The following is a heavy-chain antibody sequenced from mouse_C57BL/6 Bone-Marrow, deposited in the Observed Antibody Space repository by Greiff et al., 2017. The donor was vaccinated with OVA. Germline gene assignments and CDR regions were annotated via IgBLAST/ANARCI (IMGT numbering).Heavy chain of an antibody. CDR1: GYTFTSYW. J-gene: IGHJ2*01. V-gene: IGHV1-64*01. D-gene: IGHD4-1*01. CDR3: ARSRGGLTFDY. Sequence: VQLQQPGAELVKPGASVKLSCKASGYTFTSYWMHWVKQRPGQGLEWIGMIHPNSGSTNYNEKFKSKATLTVDKSSSTAYMQLSSLTSEDSAVYDCARSRGGLTFDYWGQGTTLTVSS. CDR2: IHPNSGST.